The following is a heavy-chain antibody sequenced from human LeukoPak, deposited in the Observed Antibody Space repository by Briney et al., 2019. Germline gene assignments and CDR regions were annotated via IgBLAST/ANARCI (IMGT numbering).Heavy chain of an antibody. V-gene: IGHV3-20*04. D-gene: IGHD2-8*01. CDR2: INWNGGST. J-gene: IGHJ6*03. Sequence: GGSLRLSCAASGFTFDDYGMSWVRQAPGKGLEWVSGINWNGGSTGYADSVKGRFTISRDNAKNSLYLQMNSLRAEDTAVYYCAKMVKIGDYYYHMDVWGKGTTVTVSS. CDR1: GFTFDDYG. CDR3: AKMVKIGDYYYHMDV.